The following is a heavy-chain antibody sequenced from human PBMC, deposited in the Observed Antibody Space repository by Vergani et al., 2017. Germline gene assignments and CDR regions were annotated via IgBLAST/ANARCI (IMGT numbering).Heavy chain of an antibody. CDR3: ARVGPDILTGYGLDY. D-gene: IGHD3-9*01. Sequence: VQLVESGGGVVQPGRSLRLSCAASGFTFSSYSMNWVRQAPGKGLEWVSSISSSSSYIYYADSVKGRFTISRDNAKNSLYLQMNSLRAEDTAVYYCARVGPDILTGYGLDYWGQGTLVTVSS. J-gene: IGHJ4*02. V-gene: IGHV3-21*01. CDR1: GFTFSSYS. CDR2: ISSSSSYI.